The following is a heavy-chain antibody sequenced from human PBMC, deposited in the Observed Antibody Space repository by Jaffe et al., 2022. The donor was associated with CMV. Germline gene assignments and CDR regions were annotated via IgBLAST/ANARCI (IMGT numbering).Heavy chain of an antibody. V-gene: IGHV3-73*02. J-gene: IGHJ5*02. Sequence: EVQLVESGGGLVQPGGSLKLSCAASGFTFSGSAMHWVRQASGKGLEWVGRIRSKANSYATAYAASVKGRFTISRDDSKNTAYLQMNSLKTEDTAVYYCTREVSPLGGAGIAYCGGDCYPPWFDPWGQGTLVTVSS. CDR1: GFTFSGSA. D-gene: IGHD2-21*02. CDR3: TREVSPLGGAGIAYCGGDCYPPWFDP. CDR2: IRSKANSYAT.